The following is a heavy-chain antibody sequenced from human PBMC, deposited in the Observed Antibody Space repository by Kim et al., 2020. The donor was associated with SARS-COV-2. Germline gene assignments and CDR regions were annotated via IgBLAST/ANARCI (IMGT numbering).Heavy chain of an antibody. CDR2: LSSGGST. Sequence: GGSLRLSCEVSGFTVSSNYMTWVRQAPGKGLEWVSLLSSGGSTYYADSVKGRFTISRDNPKNTLYLQMNSLRVEDTAVYYCARDRGSGWDWYFYLWGRGTLVTVTS. D-gene: IGHD6-19*01. J-gene: IGHJ2*01. CDR3: ARDRGSGWDWYFYL. V-gene: IGHV3-66*02. CDR1: GFTVSSNY.